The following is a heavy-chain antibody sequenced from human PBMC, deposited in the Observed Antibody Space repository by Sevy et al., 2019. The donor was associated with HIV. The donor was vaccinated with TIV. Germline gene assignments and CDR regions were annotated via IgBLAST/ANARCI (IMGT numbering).Heavy chain of an antibody. Sequence: GGSLRLSCAASGFTFNIYAMSWVRQAPGKGLEWVSAISGNGVNTKSADSVKGRFTISRDNSKNTLYLHMDNLRAEGTAIYYCAKQPSSFEDWGQGTLVTVSS. CDR2: ISGNGVNT. J-gene: IGHJ4*02. CDR3: AKQPSSFED. CDR1: GFTFNIYA. V-gene: IGHV3-23*01.